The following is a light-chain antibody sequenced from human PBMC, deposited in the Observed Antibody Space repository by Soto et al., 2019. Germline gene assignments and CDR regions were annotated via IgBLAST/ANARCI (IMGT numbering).Light chain of an antibody. Sequence: DIMMTQSPDSLAVSLGERTTINCKSSQSVLYNSNNKNYLAWYQQKPGQPPKLLIYWASTRESGVPDRFSGSGSGTDFTLTISSLQAEDVAVYYCQQYYTTLTWTFGQGTKVEIK. J-gene: IGKJ1*01. V-gene: IGKV4-1*01. CDR2: WAS. CDR3: QQYYTTLTWT. CDR1: QSVLYNSNNKNY.